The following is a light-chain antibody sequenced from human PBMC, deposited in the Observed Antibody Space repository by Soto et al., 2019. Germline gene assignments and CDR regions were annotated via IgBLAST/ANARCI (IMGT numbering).Light chain of an antibody. CDR2: DVG. CDR1: SSDIGGYNF. V-gene: IGLV2-14*03. Sequence: QSALTQPASVSGSPGQSITISCTGTSSDIGGYNFVSWFQHHPGKAPKLMIYDVGDRPSGVSDRFSGSKSGNTASLTISGLQAEDEADYYCTSYTSAFTPYVCGTGTKLTVL. J-gene: IGLJ1*01. CDR3: TSYTSAFTPYV.